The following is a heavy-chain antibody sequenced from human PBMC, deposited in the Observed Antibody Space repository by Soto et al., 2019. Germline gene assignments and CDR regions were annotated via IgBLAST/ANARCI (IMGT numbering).Heavy chain of an antibody. V-gene: IGHV3-30*18. D-gene: IGHD1-26*01. CDR2: ISYDGSNK. J-gene: IGHJ4*02. CDR1: GFTFSSYG. Sequence: QVQLVESGGGVVQPGRSLRLSCAASGFTFSSYGMHWVRQAPGKGLEWVAVISYDGSNKYYADSVKGRFTISRDNSKNTLYLQMDSLRAEDTAVYYCAKECPSGSYGYWGQGPLVTVSS. CDR3: AKECPSGSYGY.